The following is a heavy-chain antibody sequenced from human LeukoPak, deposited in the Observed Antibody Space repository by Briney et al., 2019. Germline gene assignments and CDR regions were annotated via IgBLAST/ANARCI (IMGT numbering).Heavy chain of an antibody. CDR1: GFTFDDYA. CDR2: ISWSGGST. Sequence: PGASLRLSCAPSGFTFDDYAMHWVRQAPGKGLEWVSLISWSGGSTYYADSVKGRFTISRDNSKNSLYLQMDSLRAEDTALYYCTKEGASGFAYFDYWGPGTLVTVSS. J-gene: IGHJ4*02. CDR3: TKEGASGFAYFDY. D-gene: IGHD5-12*01. V-gene: IGHV3-43D*03.